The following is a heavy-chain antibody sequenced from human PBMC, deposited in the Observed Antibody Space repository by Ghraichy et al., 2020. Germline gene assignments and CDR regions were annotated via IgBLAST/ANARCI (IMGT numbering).Heavy chain of an antibody. V-gene: IGHV3-23*01. Sequence: GGSLRLSCAASGFTFSNYAMSWVRQAPGKGLEWVSIISGSAGNTYYADSVKGRFTISRDNSKNTLYLQMNSLRAEDTAVYYCAKFRESSGWCLGYWGQGALVTVSS. CDR2: ISGSAGNT. CDR3: AKFRESSGWCLGY. CDR1: GFTFSNYA. J-gene: IGHJ4*02. D-gene: IGHD6-19*01.